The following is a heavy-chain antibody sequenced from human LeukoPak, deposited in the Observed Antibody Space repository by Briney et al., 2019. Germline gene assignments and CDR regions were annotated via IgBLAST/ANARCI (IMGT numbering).Heavy chain of an antibody. CDR1: GFTFDDYA. CDR3: AKDAILLWFGEFVFDY. Sequence: GGSLRLSCAASGFTFDDYAMHWVRQAPGKGLEWVSGISWNSGSIGYADSVKGRFTISRDNAKNSLYLQMNSLRAEDTALYYCAKDAILLWFGEFVFDYWGQGTLVTVSS. D-gene: IGHD3-10*01. J-gene: IGHJ4*02. V-gene: IGHV3-9*01. CDR2: ISWNSGSI.